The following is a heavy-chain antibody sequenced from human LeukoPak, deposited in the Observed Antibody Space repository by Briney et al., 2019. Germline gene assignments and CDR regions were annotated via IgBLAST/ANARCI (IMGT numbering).Heavy chain of an antibody. Sequence: SETLSLTCTVSGGSISSSSYYWGWIRQPPGKGLEWIGSIYYSGSTYYNPSLKSRVTISVDTSKNQFSLKLSSVTAADTAVYYCASGEGHFDYWGQGTLVTVSS. CDR1: GGSISSSSYY. J-gene: IGHJ4*02. CDR2: IYYSGST. CDR3: ASGEGHFDY. V-gene: IGHV4-39*01.